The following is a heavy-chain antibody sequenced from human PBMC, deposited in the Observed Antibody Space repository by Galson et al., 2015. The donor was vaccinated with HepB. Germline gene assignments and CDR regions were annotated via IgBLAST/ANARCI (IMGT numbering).Heavy chain of an antibody. J-gene: IGHJ6*02. CDR2: ISYDGSQK. D-gene: IGHD3-3*01. Sequence: SLRLSCAASGFTFSSYGMHWVRQAPGKGLEWVAVISYDGSQKYYADSVKGRFTISRDNSKNTLYLQMNSPRAEDTAVYYCAKEVAIFGVVPSGGMDVWGQGTTVTVSS. V-gene: IGHV3-30*18. CDR1: GFTFSSYG. CDR3: AKEVAIFGVVPSGGMDV.